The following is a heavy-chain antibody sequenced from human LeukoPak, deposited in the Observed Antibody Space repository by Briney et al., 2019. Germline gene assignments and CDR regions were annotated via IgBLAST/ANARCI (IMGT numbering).Heavy chain of an antibody. CDR1: GGSFSGYY. V-gene: IGHV4-34*01. J-gene: IGHJ5*02. CDR3: ARAGYYYGDPGP. CDR2: INHSGST. D-gene: IGHD3-10*01. Sequence: PSETLSLTCAVYGGSFSGYYWSWIRQPPGKGLEWIGEINHSGSTNYNPSLKSRVTISVDTSKNQFSLKLSSVTAADTAVYYCARAGYYYGDPGPWGQGTLVTVSS.